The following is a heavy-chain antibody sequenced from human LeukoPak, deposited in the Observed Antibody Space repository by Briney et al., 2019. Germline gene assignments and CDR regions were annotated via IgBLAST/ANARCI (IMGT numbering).Heavy chain of an antibody. CDR2: IYYSGST. Sequence: PSETLSLTCTVSGGSISSGGYYWSWIRQHPGKCLEWIGYIYYSGSTYYNPSLRSRVTISVDTSKNQFSLKLSSVTAADTAVYYCARLGHYYDSSGYSNWFDPWGQGTLVTVSS. V-gene: IGHV4-31*03. D-gene: IGHD3-22*01. CDR1: GGSISSGGYY. J-gene: IGHJ5*02. CDR3: ARLGHYYDSSGYSNWFDP.